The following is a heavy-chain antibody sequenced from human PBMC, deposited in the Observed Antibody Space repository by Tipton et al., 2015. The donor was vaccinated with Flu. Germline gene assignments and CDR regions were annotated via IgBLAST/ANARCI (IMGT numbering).Heavy chain of an antibody. Sequence: SLRLSCAASGFTFDDYATHWVRQAPGKGLEWVSLISWDGGNTYYADSVKGRFTISRDNSKNSLYLQMNSLRAEDTALYYCAKGYGSGSYYSDWGQGTLVTVSS. J-gene: IGHJ4*02. CDR3: AKGYGSGSYYSD. D-gene: IGHD3-10*01. CDR1: GFTFDDYA. CDR2: ISWDGGNT. V-gene: IGHV3-43D*03.